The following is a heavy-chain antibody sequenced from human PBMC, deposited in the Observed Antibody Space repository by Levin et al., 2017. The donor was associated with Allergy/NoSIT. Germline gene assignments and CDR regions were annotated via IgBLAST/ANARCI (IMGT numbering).Heavy chain of an antibody. D-gene: IGHD5-18*01. CDR1: GFTFSSYA. CDR3: AKDRRNVDTTMVDY. Sequence: GESLKISCAASGFTFSSYAMSWVRQAPGKGLEWVSVISGDGGSAFYADSVKGRFTISRDNSKNTLYLQMNSLRAEDTAVYYCAKDRRNVDTTMVDYWGQGTLVSVSS. CDR2: ISGDGGSA. J-gene: IGHJ4*02. V-gene: IGHV3-23*01.